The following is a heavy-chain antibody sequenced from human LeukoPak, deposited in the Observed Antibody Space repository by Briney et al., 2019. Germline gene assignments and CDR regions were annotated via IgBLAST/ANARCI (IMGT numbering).Heavy chain of an antibody. Sequence: SETLSLTCAVYGGSFSGYYWSWIRQPPGKGLEWIGEINHSGSTNYNPSLKSRVTISVDTSKNQFSLKLSSVTAADTAVYYCARGVTLIVVVIHDWYFDLWGRGTVFTVSS. CDR2: INHSGST. CDR1: GGSFSGYY. J-gene: IGHJ2*01. D-gene: IGHD3-22*01. V-gene: IGHV4-34*01. CDR3: ARGVTLIVVVIHDWYFDL.